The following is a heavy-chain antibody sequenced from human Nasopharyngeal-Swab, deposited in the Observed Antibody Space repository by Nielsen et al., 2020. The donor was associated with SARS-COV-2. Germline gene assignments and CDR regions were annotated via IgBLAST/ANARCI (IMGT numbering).Heavy chain of an antibody. Sequence: GESLKISCTASGFTFSTFGMSWVRQAPGKGLEWVSRISGSGSYADYADSVKGRFTISRDNSKNTLYLQMNSLRAEDTAVYYCAKGGVSVYGDSYYFDLWGQGSLVTVSS. CDR2: ISGSGSYA. CDR3: AKGGVSVYGDSYYFDL. D-gene: IGHD4-17*01. J-gene: IGHJ5*02. V-gene: IGHV3-23*01. CDR1: GFTFSTFG.